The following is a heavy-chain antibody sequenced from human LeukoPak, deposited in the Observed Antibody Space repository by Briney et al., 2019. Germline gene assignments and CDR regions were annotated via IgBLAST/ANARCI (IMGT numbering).Heavy chain of an antibody. Sequence: SETLSLTCTVSGGSFSSSSYYWGWIRQPPGKGLEWIGSIYSNGSTYYNPSLKSRVTISVDTSKNQFSLKLSSVTAADTAVYYCARQRSGPSGLYYYYYYMDVWGKGTTVTVSS. CDR2: IYSNGST. CDR3: ARQRSGPSGLYYYYYYMDV. J-gene: IGHJ6*03. CDR1: GGSFSSSSYY. D-gene: IGHD3-3*01. V-gene: IGHV4-39*07.